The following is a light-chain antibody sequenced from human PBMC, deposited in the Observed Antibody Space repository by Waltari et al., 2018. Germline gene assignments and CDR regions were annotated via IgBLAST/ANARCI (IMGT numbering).Light chain of an antibody. CDR3: QQYNNWPPLFT. V-gene: IGKV3D-15*01. CDR1: QTISSN. Sequence: EIVMTHSPAPLSVSPGDRATLSCRASQTISSNLAWYQQRPGQAPRLLIYGASNRATGIPARFSGTGSGTEFTLTISSLQSEDFAVYYCQQYNNWPPLFTFGPGTKVDMK. CDR2: GAS. J-gene: IGKJ3*01.